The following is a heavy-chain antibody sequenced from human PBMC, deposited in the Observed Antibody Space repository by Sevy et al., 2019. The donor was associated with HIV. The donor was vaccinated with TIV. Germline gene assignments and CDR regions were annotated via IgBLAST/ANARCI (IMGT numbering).Heavy chain of an antibody. V-gene: IGHV3-53*01. CDR2: IYNGGST. D-gene: IGHD3-3*01. CDR3: AGGSFGVVKSFDY. CDR1: GFTVSSNY. J-gene: IGHJ4*02. Sequence: GGSLRLSCAASGFTVSSNYMSWVRQAPGKGLEWVSGIYNGGSTYYADSVKGRFTISRDNSKNTLYLQMNSLRAEDTAVYYCAGGSFGVVKSFDYWGQGTLVTVSS.